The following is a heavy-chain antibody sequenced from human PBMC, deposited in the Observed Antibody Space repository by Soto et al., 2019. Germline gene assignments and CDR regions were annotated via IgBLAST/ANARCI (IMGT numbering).Heavy chain of an antibody. Sequence: EVQLLESGGGLVQPGGSLRLSCAASGFTFSSYAMSWVRQAPGKGLEWVSAISGSGGSTYYADSVKGRFTISRDNSKNTLYLQMNSLRAEDTAAYYCAKDPVVVVPAAGYFDYWGQGTLVTVSS. CDR2: ISGSGGST. J-gene: IGHJ4*02. D-gene: IGHD2-2*01. CDR1: GFTFSSYA. CDR3: AKDPVVVVPAAGYFDY. V-gene: IGHV3-23*01.